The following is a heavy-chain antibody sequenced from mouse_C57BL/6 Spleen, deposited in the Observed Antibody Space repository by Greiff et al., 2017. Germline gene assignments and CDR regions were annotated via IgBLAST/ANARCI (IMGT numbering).Heavy chain of an antibody. CDR2: IWSGGST. CDR1: GFSLTSYG. CDR3: ARVSYGYGYYAMDY. D-gene: IGHD2-2*01. Sequence: VKLVESGPGLVQPSQSLSITCTVSGFSLTSYGVHWVRQSPGQGLEWLGVIWSGGSTDYNAAFISRLSISKDNSKSQVFFKMNSLQADDTAIYYCARVSYGYGYYAMDYWGQGTSVTVSS. J-gene: IGHJ4*01. V-gene: IGHV2-2*01.